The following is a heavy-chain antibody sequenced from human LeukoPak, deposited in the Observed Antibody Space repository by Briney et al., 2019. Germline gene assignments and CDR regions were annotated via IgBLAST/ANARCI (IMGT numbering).Heavy chain of an antibody. D-gene: IGHD6-19*01. CDR1: GFTFISYS. V-gene: IGHV3-21*01. J-gene: IGHJ4*02. CDR3: ARERYSSERAFGY. CDR2: ISSSSSYI. Sequence: GGSLPHTLAASGFTFISYSLNWVRQAPGKGLEWVSSISSSSSYIYYADSVKGRFTISRDNAKNSLYLQMNSLRAEDTAVYYSARERYSSERAFGYWGPGTLVTVSS.